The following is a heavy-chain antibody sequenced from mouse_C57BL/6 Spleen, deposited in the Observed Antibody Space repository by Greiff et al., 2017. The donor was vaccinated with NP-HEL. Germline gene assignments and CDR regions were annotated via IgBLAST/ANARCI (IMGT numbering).Heavy chain of an antibody. CDR2: IYPGDGDT. CDR3: ATLYGNRYFDV. Sequence: QVQLQQSGPELVKPGASVKISCKASGYAFSSSWMNWVKQRPGKGLEWIGRIYPGDGDTNYNGKFKGKATLTADKSSSTAYMQLSSLTSEDAAVYFCATLYGNRYFDVWGTGTTVTVSS. CDR1: GYAFSSSW. V-gene: IGHV1-82*01. D-gene: IGHD2-1*01. J-gene: IGHJ1*03.